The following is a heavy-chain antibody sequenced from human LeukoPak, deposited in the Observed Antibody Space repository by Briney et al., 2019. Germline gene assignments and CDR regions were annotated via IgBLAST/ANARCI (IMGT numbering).Heavy chain of an antibody. J-gene: IGHJ6*03. CDR1: GYTLTELS. CDR2: FDPEDGET. D-gene: IGHD6-19*01. CDR3: ARGISSGWTDYYYYYMDV. Sequence: ASVKVSCKVSGYTLTELSMHWVRQAPGKGLEWMGGFDPEDGETIYAQKFQGRVTMTEDTSTDTAYMELSSLRSEDTAVYYCARGISSGWTDYYYYYMDVWGKGTTVTVSS. V-gene: IGHV1-24*01.